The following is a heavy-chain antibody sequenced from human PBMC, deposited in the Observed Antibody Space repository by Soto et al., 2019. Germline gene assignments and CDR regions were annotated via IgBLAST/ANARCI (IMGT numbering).Heavy chain of an antibody. CDR1: GFTFSRYA. V-gene: IGHV3-30-3*01. J-gene: IGHJ4*02. CDR2: ISYDGSDK. CDR3: ARDYGDYDFLDY. Sequence: QVQLVESGGGVVQPGRSLRLSCVASGFTFSRYAIHWVRQAPGKGLEWVAVISYDGSDKYYADSVKGLFTISRDNSKNPLYLQMNSLRPDDTAVYYSARDYGDYDFLDYWGQGTLVTVSS. D-gene: IGHD4-17*01.